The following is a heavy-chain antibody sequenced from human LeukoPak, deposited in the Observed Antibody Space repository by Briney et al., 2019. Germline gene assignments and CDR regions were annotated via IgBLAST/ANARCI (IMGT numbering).Heavy chain of an antibody. V-gene: IGHV4-34*01. CDR1: GGSFSGYY. J-gene: IGHJ5*02. D-gene: IGHD6-13*01. Sequence: SETLSLTCAVYGGSFSGYYWSWIRQPPGKGLEWSGEINHSGSTNYNPSLKSRVTISVDTSKNQFSLKLSSATAADTAVYYCARGAGIKHPYDYLNPRRSSAARGSTTFDPWGQGTLVTVSS. CDR2: INHSGST. CDR3: ARGAGIKHPYDYLNPRRSSAARGSTTFDP.